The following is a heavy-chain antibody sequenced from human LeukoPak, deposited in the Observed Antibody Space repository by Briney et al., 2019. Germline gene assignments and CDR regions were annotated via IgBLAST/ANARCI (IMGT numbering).Heavy chain of an antibody. J-gene: IGHJ4*02. CDR3: ARDADSTVPDFDY. CDR1: GFAFSSYS. Sequence: GGSLRLSCAASGFAFSSYSMNWVRQAPGKGLEWVSYISSSSSTIYYADSVKGRFTISRDNAKNSLYLQMNSLRAEDTAVYYCARDADSTVPDFDYWGQGNLVTVSS. CDR2: ISSSSSTI. D-gene: IGHD2/OR15-2a*01. V-gene: IGHV3-48*04.